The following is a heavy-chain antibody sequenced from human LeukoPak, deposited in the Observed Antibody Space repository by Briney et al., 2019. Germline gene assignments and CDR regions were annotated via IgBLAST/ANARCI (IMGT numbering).Heavy chain of an antibody. Sequence: ASVKVSCKASGYTFTGYYMHWVRQAPGQGLEWMGWINPNSGGTNYAQKFQGRVTMTRDTSISAAYLELSGLRSDDTAVYYCARGRITIYDVVANQRLYFDNWGQGTLFTVSS. J-gene: IGHJ4*02. CDR2: INPNSGGT. V-gene: IGHV1-2*02. CDR3: ARGRITIYDVVANQRLYFDN. D-gene: IGHD3-3*01. CDR1: GYTFTGYY.